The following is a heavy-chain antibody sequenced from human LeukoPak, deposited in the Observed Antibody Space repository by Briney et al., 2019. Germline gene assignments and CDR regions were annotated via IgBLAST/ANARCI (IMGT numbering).Heavy chain of an antibody. CDR1: GFTFSSYA. V-gene: IGHV3-53*01. Sequence: GGSLRLSCAASGFTFSSYAMSWVRQAPGKGLEWVSVIYSGGSTYYADSVKGRFTISRDNSKNTLYLQMNSLRAEDTAVYYCARDSDSSGYSPFDIWGQGTMVTVSS. J-gene: IGHJ3*02. D-gene: IGHD3-22*01. CDR2: IYSGGST. CDR3: ARDSDSSGYSPFDI.